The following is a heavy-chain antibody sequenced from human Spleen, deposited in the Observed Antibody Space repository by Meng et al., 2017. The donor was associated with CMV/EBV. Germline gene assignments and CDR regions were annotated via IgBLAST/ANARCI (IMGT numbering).Heavy chain of an antibody. CDR3: ARGSEGDYYYYGMDV. Sequence: LSLTCAASGFSFSDYWMSWVRQAPGKGLEWVANIKQDGSEKYYVDSVKGRFAISRDKAEKSLSLQMNRLSDEDTAVYYCARGSEGDYYYYGMDVWGQGTTVTVSS. CDR1: GFSFSDYW. CDR2: IKQDGSEK. D-gene: IGHD6-19*01. V-gene: IGHV3-7*01. J-gene: IGHJ6*02.